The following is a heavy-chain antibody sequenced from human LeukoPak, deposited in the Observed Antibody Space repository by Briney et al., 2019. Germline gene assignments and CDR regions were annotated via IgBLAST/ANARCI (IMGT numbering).Heavy chain of an antibody. Sequence: SQTLSLTCTVSGGSLSSGDYYWSWIRQPPGKGLEWIGYIYYSGSTYYNPSLKSRVTISVDTSNNQFSLKLSSVTAADTAVYYCARDRTGVYSDYWGQGTLVTVSS. CDR1: GGSLSSGDYY. D-gene: IGHD7-27*01. CDR3: ARDRTGVYSDY. V-gene: IGHV4-30-4*08. J-gene: IGHJ4*02. CDR2: IYYSGST.